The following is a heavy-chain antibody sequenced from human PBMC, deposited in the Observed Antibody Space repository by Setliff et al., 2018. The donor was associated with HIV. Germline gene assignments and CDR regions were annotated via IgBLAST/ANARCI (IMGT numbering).Heavy chain of an antibody. V-gene: IGHV3-30*02. CDR3: AKGRAGYSFDY. D-gene: IGHD6-13*01. J-gene: IGHJ4*02. Sequence: PGGSLRLSCAASGFTFSSYGMHWVRQGPGKGLEWVAFIRHNGRNQYYAESVKGRFTVSRDNSKNTLYLQMNSLRAEDTAVYYCAKGRAGYSFDYWGRGTLVTVSS. CDR1: GFTFSSYG. CDR2: IRHNGRNQ.